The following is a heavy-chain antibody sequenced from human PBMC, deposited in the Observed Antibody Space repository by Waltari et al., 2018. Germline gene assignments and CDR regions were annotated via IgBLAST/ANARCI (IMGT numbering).Heavy chain of an antibody. CDR1: GCTVRSPP. V-gene: IGHV3-33*06. CDR3: AKDGSASRLVRYYLDS. D-gene: IGHD2-8*02. Sequence: QVQLVESGGGVGHPGRARSLACAPSGCTVRSPPPHRGRQAPGKGLEWVAVIWYDGSYKFYADSVKGRFSISRDNPKNTLHLQMDSLRAEDSAIYYCAKDGSASRLVRYYLDSWGPGTLVTVSS. J-gene: IGHJ4*02. CDR2: IWYDGSYK.